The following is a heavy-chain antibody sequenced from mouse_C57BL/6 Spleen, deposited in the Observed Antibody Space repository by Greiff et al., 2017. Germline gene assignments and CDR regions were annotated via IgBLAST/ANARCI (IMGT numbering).Heavy chain of an antibody. CDR2: IDPSYSYT. J-gene: IGHJ2*01. Sequence: QVQLQQSGAELVMPGASVKLSCKASGYTFTSYWMHWVKQRPGKSLEWIGEIDPSYSYTNYNQKFKGKSTLTVDKSSITAYMQLSSLTSEDSGVYYCARWGSNWDYWGQGTTLTVSS. V-gene: IGHV1-69*01. CDR3: ARWGSNWDY. D-gene: IGHD2-5*01. CDR1: GYTFTSYW.